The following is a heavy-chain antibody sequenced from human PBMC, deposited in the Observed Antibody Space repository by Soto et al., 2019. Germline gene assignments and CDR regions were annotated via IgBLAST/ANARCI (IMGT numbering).Heavy chain of an antibody. CDR1: GYTFTGYY. V-gene: IGHV1-2*04. J-gene: IGHJ6*04. CDR3: ARISNSGSSTPPNYYVMDV. CDR2: INPNSGGT. D-gene: IGHD6-13*01. Sequence: QVQLVQSGAEVKKPGASVKVSCKASGYTFTGYYMHWVRQAPGQGLEWMGWINPNSGGTNYAQKFQGWVTMTRDTSISTAYMELRRLRSNDTAVYYCARISNSGSSTPPNYYVMDVGGKGTRVTAPS.